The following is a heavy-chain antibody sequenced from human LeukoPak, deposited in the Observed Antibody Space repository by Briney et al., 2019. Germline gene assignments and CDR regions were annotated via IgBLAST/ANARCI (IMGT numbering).Heavy chain of an antibody. CDR2: INPNSGGT. CDR3: ARGAHYHDSSEGYDY. CDR1: GYTFTGYY. Sequence: ASVKVSCKASGYTFTGYYMHWVRQAPAQGLEWMGWINPNSGGTNYAQKFQGRVTMTRDTSISTAYMELSRLRSDDTAVYYCARGAHYHDSSEGYDYWGQGTLVAVSS. V-gene: IGHV1-2*02. D-gene: IGHD3-22*01. J-gene: IGHJ4*02.